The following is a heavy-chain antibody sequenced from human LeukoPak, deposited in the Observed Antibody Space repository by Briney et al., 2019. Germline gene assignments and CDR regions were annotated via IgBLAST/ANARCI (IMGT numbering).Heavy chain of an antibody. Sequence: ASVKVSCKASGYTFTNCGVSWVRQAPGQGLEWMGWISAYNGYTNYAQKFRFRVTMTTDTSTSTAYMELRSLTSDDTAVYYCARDKAVTTELTQYFQHWGQGTLVTVSS. J-gene: IGHJ1*01. CDR3: ARDKAVTTELTQYFQH. CDR2: ISAYNGYT. D-gene: IGHD4-11*01. V-gene: IGHV1-18*01. CDR1: GYTFTNCG.